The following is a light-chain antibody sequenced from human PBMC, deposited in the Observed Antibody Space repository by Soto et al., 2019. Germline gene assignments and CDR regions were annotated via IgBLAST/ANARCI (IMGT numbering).Light chain of an antibody. CDR2: KAS. V-gene: IGKV1-5*03. CDR3: QHYNSYSEA. Sequence: IRMGQSPSTMCGSXGDRVTIRFRPRLSISGFVAWYPQRPGTPPKIXXYKASSLKAGGPSSFSGSGSATAFTPTISSLQPEDFATYYRQHYNSYSEAFGQGTKVDIK. J-gene: IGKJ1*01. CDR1: LSISGF.